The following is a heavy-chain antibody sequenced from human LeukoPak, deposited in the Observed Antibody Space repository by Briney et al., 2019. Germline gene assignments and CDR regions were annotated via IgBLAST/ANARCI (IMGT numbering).Heavy chain of an antibody. V-gene: IGHV3-9*01. CDR3: ARGDSSGYSTTDY. CDR2: ISWNSGSI. Sequence: PGGSLRLSCAASGFTFDDYAMHWVRQAPGKGLEWVSGISWNSGSIGYADSVKGRFTISRDNSKNTLYLQMNSLRAEDTAVYYCARGDSSGYSTTDYWGQGTLVTVSS. D-gene: IGHD3-22*01. CDR1: GFTFDDYA. J-gene: IGHJ4*02.